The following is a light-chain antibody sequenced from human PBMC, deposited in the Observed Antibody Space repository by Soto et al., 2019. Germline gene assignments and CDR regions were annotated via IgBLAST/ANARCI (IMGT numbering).Light chain of an antibody. CDR2: EVS. Sequence: VMTQTPLSLSVAPGQPASISCKSSQSLLHITGETFLFWYLQKPGQSPQLLIYEVSTRVSGVPDRFSGSGSGTDFTLEISRVETDDVGIYYCMQSTQLPPTFGQGTLLEIK. J-gene: IGKJ5*01. V-gene: IGKV2D-29*02. CDR3: MQSTQLPPT. CDR1: QSLLHITGETF.